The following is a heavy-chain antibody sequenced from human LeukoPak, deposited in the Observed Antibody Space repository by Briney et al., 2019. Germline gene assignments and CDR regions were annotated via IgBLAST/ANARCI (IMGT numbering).Heavy chain of an antibody. Sequence: GGSLRLSCAASGFTFSSYSMNWVRQAPGKGLEWVSSISSSSSYIYYADSVKGRFTISRDNAKNSLYLQMNSLRAEDTAVYYCARDYTRYFDWLPTNYYYYYGMDVWGQGTTVTVSS. D-gene: IGHD3-9*01. CDR3: ARDYTRYFDWLPTNYYYYYGMDV. CDR2: ISSSSSYI. CDR1: GFTFSSYS. V-gene: IGHV3-21*01. J-gene: IGHJ6*02.